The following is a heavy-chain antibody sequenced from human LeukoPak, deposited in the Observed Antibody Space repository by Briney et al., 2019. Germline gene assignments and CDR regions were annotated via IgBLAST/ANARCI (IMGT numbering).Heavy chain of an antibody. Sequence: GGSLRLSCAASGFTFSSYWMSWVRQAPGKGLEWVSGINWNGGGTVYADSVKGRFTISRDNAKNSLYLQMNSLRAEDTAVYYCAELGITMIGGVWGKGTTVTISS. V-gene: IGHV3-20*04. CDR3: AELGITMIGGV. CDR1: GFTFSSYW. D-gene: IGHD3-10*02. J-gene: IGHJ6*04. CDR2: INWNGGGT.